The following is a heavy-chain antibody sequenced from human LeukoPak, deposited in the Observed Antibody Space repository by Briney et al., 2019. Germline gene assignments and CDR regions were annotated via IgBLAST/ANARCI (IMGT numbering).Heavy chain of an antibody. CDR1: GFTFSSYG. CDR2: IRYDGSNK. V-gene: IGHV3-30*02. Sequence: PGGSLRLSCAASGFTFSSYGMHWVRQAPGKGLEWVAFIRYDGSNKYYADSVKGRFTISRDNSKNILYLHMNSLRAEDTALYYCAKEAAWANYRCYFDSWGQGTLVTVSS. J-gene: IGHJ4*02. D-gene: IGHD3-16*02. CDR3: AKEAAWANYRCYFDS.